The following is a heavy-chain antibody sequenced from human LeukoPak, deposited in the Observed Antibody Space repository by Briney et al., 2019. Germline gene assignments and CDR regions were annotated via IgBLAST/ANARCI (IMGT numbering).Heavy chain of an antibody. D-gene: IGHD6-19*01. CDR3: VREQARAGSFDY. V-gene: IGHV3-21*01. Sequence: GGSLRLSCVVSGFTFSSHSVNWVRQAPGKGLEWVLSITTSNYIFYAESVKGRFTISRDNAKSSLYLQMTSLRAEDTAVYYCVREQARAGSFDYWGQGTLVTVSS. J-gene: IGHJ4*02. CDR2: ITTSNYI. CDR1: GFTFSSHS.